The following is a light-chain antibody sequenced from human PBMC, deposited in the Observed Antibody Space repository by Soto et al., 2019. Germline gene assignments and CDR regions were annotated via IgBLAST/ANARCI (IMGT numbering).Light chain of an antibody. CDR3: CSYAGSSTPYV. J-gene: IGLJ1*01. CDR1: SSDVGSYNL. CDR2: EVG. V-gene: IGLV2-23*02. Sequence: QSVLTQPASVSGSPGQSITISCTGTSSDVGSYNLVSWYQQHPGKAPKLMIYEVGKRPSGVSNRFSGSKSGNTASLTISGLQAEDEADYYCCSYAGSSTPYVFGTGTKGTVL.